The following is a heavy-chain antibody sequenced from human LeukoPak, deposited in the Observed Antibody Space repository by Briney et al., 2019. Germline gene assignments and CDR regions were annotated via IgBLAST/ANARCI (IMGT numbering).Heavy chain of an antibody. Sequence: PSETLSLTCAVSGYSISSGYYWGWIRQPPGKGLEWIGRIYHSGSTSYNPSLKSRVTISVYTSKNQFSLKLSSVTAADTAVYYCGRRDSSGCNDYWGQGTLVTVSS. CDR3: GRRDSSGCNDY. CDR2: IYHSGST. J-gene: IGHJ4*02. D-gene: IGHD6-19*01. CDR1: GYSISSGYY. V-gene: IGHV4-38-2*01.